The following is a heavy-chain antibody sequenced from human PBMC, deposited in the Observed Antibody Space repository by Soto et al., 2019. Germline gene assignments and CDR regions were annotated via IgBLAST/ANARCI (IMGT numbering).Heavy chain of an antibody. V-gene: IGHV1-69*06. CDR1: GGTFNSYG. Sequence: QDHLAQSGAEVKKPGSSVTVSCKASGGTFNSYGISWVRQAPGQGLDWMGVIIPLYGTVNYAQKFQGRVSITADKSTSTAYMDLSSLRSDATAVYSCASVRVIRGVIPSHFGLWGQGTLVTVSS. D-gene: IGHD3-10*01. CDR3: ASVRVIRGVIPSHFGL. J-gene: IGHJ4*02. CDR2: IIPLYGTV.